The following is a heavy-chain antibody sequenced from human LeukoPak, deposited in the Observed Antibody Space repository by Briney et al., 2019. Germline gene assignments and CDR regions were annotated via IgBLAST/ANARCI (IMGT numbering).Heavy chain of an antibody. CDR3: ASVGYSSGWYPY. Sequence: GGSLRLSCAASGFTFSNSWMHWVRQAPGKGLVWVSRINSDGSSTTYADSVKGRFTISRDNAKNTLYLHMSSLRAEDTAVYYCASVGYSSGWYPYWGQGTLVTVSS. CDR2: INSDGSST. D-gene: IGHD6-19*01. J-gene: IGHJ4*02. CDR1: GFTFSNSW. V-gene: IGHV3-74*01.